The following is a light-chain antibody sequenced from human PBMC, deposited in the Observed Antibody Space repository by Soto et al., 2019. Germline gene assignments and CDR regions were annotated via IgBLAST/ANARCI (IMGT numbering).Light chain of an antibody. CDR1: QSVSSN. CDR2: GAS. CDR3: QQYNNWLVT. V-gene: IGKV3-15*01. J-gene: IGKJ5*01. Sequence: EIVMTQSPATLSVSPGERATLCCRASQSVSSNLAWYQQKPGQAPRLLIYGASTRATGIPARFSGSGSGTEFTLTISSLQSEDFAVYYCQQYNNWLVTFGQGTRLEI.